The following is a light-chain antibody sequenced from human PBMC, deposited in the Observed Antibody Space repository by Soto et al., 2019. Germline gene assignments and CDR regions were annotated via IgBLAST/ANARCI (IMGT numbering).Light chain of an antibody. Sequence: EVALTQSPATLSSSPGESVTLSCRASQSINTYLAWYQQRPGQAPRLLIYDASYRAAGIPSRFSGSGSGTDFTLTISSLEPADFAIYHCQQRSNWPLTFGGGTKVDIK. CDR1: QSINTY. CDR3: QQRSNWPLT. CDR2: DAS. J-gene: IGKJ4*01. V-gene: IGKV3-11*01.